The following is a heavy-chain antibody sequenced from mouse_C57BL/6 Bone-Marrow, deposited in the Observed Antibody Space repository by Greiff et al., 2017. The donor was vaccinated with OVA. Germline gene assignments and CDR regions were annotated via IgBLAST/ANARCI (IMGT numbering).Heavy chain of an antibody. J-gene: IGHJ2*01. CDR2: IDPANGNT. CDR3: VAYGNSFDFDY. V-gene: IGHV14-3*01. CDR1: GFTITNTY. Sequence: EVQLVESVAELVRPGASVKLSCTASGFTITNTYMHWVKQRPEQGLEWIGRIDPANGNTKYAPKFQGKATITADTSSNTAYLQLSSLTSEDTAIYYCVAYGNSFDFDYWGQGTTLTVSS. D-gene: IGHD2-1*01.